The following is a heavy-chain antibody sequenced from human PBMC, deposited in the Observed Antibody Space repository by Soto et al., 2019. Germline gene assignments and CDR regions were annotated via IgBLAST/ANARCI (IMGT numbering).Heavy chain of an antibody. Sequence: EVQLVESGGGVVRPGGSLRLSCAASGFTFDDYGMSWVRQAPGKGLEWVSGINWNGGSTGYADSVKGRFTISRDNAKNCRYLQMNSLRAEDTALYHGARAGWLGTNGRYFDYWGQGTLVTVSS. CDR1: GFTFDDYG. CDR2: INWNGGST. D-gene: IGHD6-19*01. V-gene: IGHV3-20*01. CDR3: ARAGWLGTNGRYFDY. J-gene: IGHJ4*02.